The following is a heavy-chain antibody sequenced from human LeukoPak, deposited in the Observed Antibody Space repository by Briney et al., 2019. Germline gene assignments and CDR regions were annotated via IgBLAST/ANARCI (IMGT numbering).Heavy chain of an antibody. CDR1: GYTFTGYY. J-gene: IGHJ6*03. D-gene: IGHD4-11*01. V-gene: IGHV1-69*13. CDR3: ARWGHDYSKSGGGGYYYYYMDV. CDR2: IIPIFGTA. Sequence: GALVKVSCKASGYTFTGYYMHWVRQAPGQGLEWMGGIIPIFGTANYAQKFQGRVTITADESTSTAYMELSSLRSEDTAVYYCARWGHDYSKSGGGGYYYYYMDVWGKGTTVTVSS.